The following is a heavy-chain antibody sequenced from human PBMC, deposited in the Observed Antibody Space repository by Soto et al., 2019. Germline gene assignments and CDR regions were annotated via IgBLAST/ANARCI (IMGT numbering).Heavy chain of an antibody. D-gene: IGHD6-19*01. J-gene: IGHJ5*02. V-gene: IGHV4-39*01. CDR2: IYYSGST. CDR1: GGSISSSSHY. Sequence: SETLSLTCTVSGGSISSSSHYWGWIRQPPGKGLEWIGSIYYSGSTYYNPSLKSRVTIYEDTSKNQFSLRLSSVTAADTAVYYCARSRQWLVDSEFDPWGQGTLVTVSS. CDR3: ARSRQWLVDSEFDP.